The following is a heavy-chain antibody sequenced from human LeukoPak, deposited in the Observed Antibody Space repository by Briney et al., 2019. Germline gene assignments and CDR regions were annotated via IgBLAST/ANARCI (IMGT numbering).Heavy chain of an antibody. V-gene: IGHV3-48*01. Sequence: PGGSLRLSCAASGFTFSSYSMNWVRQAPGKGLEWVSYISSSSATMYYADSVKGRFTISRDNAKNSLYLQMNSLRAEDTAVYYCARTYYDILTGYNPYFDYWGQGTLVTVSS. J-gene: IGHJ4*02. CDR3: ARTYYDILTGYNPYFDY. CDR1: GFTFSSYS. CDR2: ISSSSATM. D-gene: IGHD3-9*01.